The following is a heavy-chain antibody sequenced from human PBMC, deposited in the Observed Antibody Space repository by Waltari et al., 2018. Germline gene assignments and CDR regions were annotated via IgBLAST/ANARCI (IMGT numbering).Heavy chain of an antibody. D-gene: IGHD1-26*01. Sequence: EVQLVESGGGLVQPGGSLRLSCAASGFTFSSYWRSWVRQAPGKGLEWVANIKQDGSEKYYVDSVKGRFTISRDNAKNSLYLQMNSLRAEDTAVYYCARDLGGRDYWGQGTLVTVSS. V-gene: IGHV3-7*01. J-gene: IGHJ4*02. CDR3: ARDLGGRDY. CDR1: GFTFSSYW. CDR2: IKQDGSEK.